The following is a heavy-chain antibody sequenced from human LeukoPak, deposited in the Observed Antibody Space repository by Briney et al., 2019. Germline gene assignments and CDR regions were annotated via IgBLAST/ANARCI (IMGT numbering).Heavy chain of an antibody. V-gene: IGHV1-69*02. CDR3: ARGTAAAGTDY. J-gene: IGHJ4*02. Sequence: SVKVSCKASGGTFSSYTISWVRQAPGQGLERMGRIIPILGIANYAQKFQGRVTITADKSTSTAYMELSSLRSEDTAVYYCARGTAAAGTDYWGQGTLSPSPQ. CDR1: GGTFSSYT. D-gene: IGHD6-13*01. CDR2: IIPILGIA.